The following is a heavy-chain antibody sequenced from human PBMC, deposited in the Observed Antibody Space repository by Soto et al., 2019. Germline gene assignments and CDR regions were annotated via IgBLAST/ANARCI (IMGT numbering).Heavy chain of an antibody. CDR1: GGSISSYY. V-gene: IGHV4-59*08. CDR3: ARVVDDILTGYSYDY. D-gene: IGHD3-9*01. Sequence: PSETLSLTCTVSGGSISSYYWSWIRQPPGKGLEWIGYIYYSGNTYYNPSLKSRVTISVDTSKNQFSLKLSSVTAADTALYYCARVVDDILTGYSYDYWGQGTLVTVSS. CDR2: IYYSGNT. J-gene: IGHJ4*02.